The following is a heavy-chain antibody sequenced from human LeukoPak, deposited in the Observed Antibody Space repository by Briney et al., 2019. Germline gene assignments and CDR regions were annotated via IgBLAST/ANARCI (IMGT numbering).Heavy chain of an antibody. J-gene: IGHJ4*02. CDR3: AKDRDFGELWF. D-gene: IGHD3-10*01. V-gene: IGHV3-30*18. CDR1: GFTFSSYG. Sequence: GGSLRLSCTASGFTFSSYGMHWVRQAPGKGLEWVAVISYDGSNKYYADSVKGRFTISRDNSKNTLYLQMNSLRAEDTAVYYCAKDRDFGELWFWGQGTLVTVSS. CDR2: ISYDGSNK.